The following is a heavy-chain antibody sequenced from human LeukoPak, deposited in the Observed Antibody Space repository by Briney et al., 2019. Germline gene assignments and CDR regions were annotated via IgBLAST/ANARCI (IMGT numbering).Heavy chain of an antibody. Sequence: PSQTLSLTCTVSGGSISSGDCYWSWIRQPPGKGLEWIGFVYYRGNTYYNPSLKSRVTISIDTVKDQFSLRLTSVTAADTAVYYCARVAAHWFDPWGQGTLVTVSS. CDR2: VYYRGNT. V-gene: IGHV4-30-4*01. J-gene: IGHJ5*02. CDR3: ARVAAHWFDP. D-gene: IGHD6-25*01. CDR1: GGSISSGDCY.